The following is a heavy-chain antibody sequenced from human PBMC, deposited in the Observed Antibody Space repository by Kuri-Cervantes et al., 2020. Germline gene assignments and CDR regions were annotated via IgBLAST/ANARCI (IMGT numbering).Heavy chain of an antibody. V-gene: IGHV4-59*01. CDR2: IYYSGST. J-gene: IGHJ4*02. D-gene: IGHD5-18*01. CDR1: GDSISNYY. Sequence: SETLSLTCIVSGDSISNYYWNWIRQSPGKGLEWIGFIYYSGSTNYNPSLKSRVTISVDTSKNQFSLKLSSVTAADTAVYYCARAESGYSYGNFDYWAREPWSPSPQ. CDR3: ARAESGYSYGNFDY.